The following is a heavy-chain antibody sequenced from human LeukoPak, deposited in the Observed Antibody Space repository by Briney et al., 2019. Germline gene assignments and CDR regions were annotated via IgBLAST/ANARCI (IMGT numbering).Heavy chain of an antibody. Sequence: PWRSLSLSCAASGFTFSSYAMHWVRQAPGKGLEWVAVISYDESDKYYADSVKGRFTVSRDNSKKMLYLQMNSLRAEDTAVYYCARGYYYDNSGYFSVTPRQDAFDIWGQGRMCSVSS. J-gene: IGHJ3*02. CDR1: GFTFSSYA. D-gene: IGHD3-22*01. CDR3: ARGYYYDNSGYFSVTPRQDAFDI. CDR2: ISYDESDK. V-gene: IGHV3-30-3*01.